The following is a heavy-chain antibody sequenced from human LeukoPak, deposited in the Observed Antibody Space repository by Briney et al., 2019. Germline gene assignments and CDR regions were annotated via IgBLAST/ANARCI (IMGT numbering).Heavy chain of an antibody. Sequence: GGSLRLSCAASGFSANTNYMTWVRQAPGEGLGWVSVLYSGGGAYYADSVKDRFTISRDYSQNTLLLQMNSLRAEDTALYYCARGKTSDDIIEDAFDIWGQGTMVAVSS. CDR3: ARGKTSDDIIEDAFDI. CDR1: GFSANTNY. CDR2: LYSGGGA. D-gene: IGHD3-9*01. J-gene: IGHJ3*02. V-gene: IGHV3-66*01.